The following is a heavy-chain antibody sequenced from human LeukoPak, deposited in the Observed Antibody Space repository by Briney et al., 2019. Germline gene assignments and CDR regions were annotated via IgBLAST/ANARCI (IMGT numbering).Heavy chain of an antibody. V-gene: IGHV3-7*01. D-gene: IGHD2-21*02. CDR2: IKQDGSEI. Sequence: GGSLRLSCAASGFTFSHYWMSWVRQAPGKGLEWVANIKQDGSEIYYLDSVKGRFTISRDNAKTSLYLQMNSLRAEDTAVYYYARDRTVTAGIDYWGQGTLVTVSS. CDR3: ARDRTVTAGIDY. CDR1: GFTFSHYW. J-gene: IGHJ4*02.